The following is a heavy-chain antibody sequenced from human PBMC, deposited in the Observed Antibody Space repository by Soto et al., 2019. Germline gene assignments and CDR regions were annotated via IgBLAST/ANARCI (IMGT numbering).Heavy chain of an antibody. J-gene: IGHJ6*02. CDR3: ARSQGSSTSLEIYYYYYYGMDV. CDR2: IIPIPGTA. Sequence: QVQLVQSGAEVKKPGSSVKVSCKASGGTFSSYAISWVRQAPGQGLEWMGGIIPIPGTANYAQKFQGRVTITADESTSTANIELSSLRSEDTAVYYCARSQGSSTSLEIYYYYYYGMDVWGQGTTVTVSS. CDR1: GGTFSSYA. D-gene: IGHD2-2*01. V-gene: IGHV1-69*01.